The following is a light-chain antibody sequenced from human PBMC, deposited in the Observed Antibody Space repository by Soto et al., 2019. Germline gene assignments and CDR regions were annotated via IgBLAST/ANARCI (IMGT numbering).Light chain of an antibody. V-gene: IGLV2-14*01. J-gene: IGLJ3*02. CDR1: SNDVGGYHY. CDR3: SSYTYSGTLVV. CDR2: EIR. Sequence: QSALTQPASVSGSPGQSITISCTGTSNDVGGYHYVSWYQQYPGKAPNLIIYEIRHRPSGVSNRFSGSKSGNTASLTISGLQAEDEADYYCSSYTYSGTLVVFGGGTKLTVL.